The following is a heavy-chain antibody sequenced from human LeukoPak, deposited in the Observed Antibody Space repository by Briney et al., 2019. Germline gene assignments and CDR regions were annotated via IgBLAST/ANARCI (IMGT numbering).Heavy chain of an antibody. D-gene: IGHD2-2*01. CDR1: GYSFTNYG. CDR3: ARRGGGYCTSTRCCCMDV. J-gene: IGHJ6*03. CDR2: ISAYNGDT. Sequence: ASVKVSCKASGYSFTNYGITWVRQAPGQGLEWMGWISAYNGDTNFAQKFQGRVTMTTDTSTSTAYMELRTLRSDDTAVYYCARRGGGYCTSTRCCCMDVWGKGTTVTVSS. V-gene: IGHV1-18*01.